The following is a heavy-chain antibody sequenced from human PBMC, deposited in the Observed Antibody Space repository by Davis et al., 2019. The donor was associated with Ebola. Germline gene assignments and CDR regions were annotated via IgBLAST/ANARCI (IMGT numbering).Heavy chain of an antibody. Sequence: SVKVSCKASGYTFTSYDINWVRQAPGQGLEWMGRIIPILGIANYAQKFQGRVTITADKSTSTAYMELSSLRSEDTAVYYCATNYDILTGSAGPYGMDVWGQGTTVTVSS. CDR2: IIPILGIA. J-gene: IGHJ6*02. CDR1: GYTFTSYD. D-gene: IGHD3-9*01. V-gene: IGHV1-69*04. CDR3: ATNYDILTGSAGPYGMDV.